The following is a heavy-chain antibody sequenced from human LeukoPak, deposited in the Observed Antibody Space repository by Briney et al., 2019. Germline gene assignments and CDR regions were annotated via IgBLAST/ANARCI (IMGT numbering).Heavy chain of an antibody. D-gene: IGHD3-22*01. CDR3: AKLSGSSGRNAFDI. J-gene: IGHJ3*02. Sequence: TGGSLRLSCAASGFTFSSYAMSWVRQAPGKGLEWVSAISGSGGSTYYADSAKGRFTISRDNSKNTLYLQMNSLRAEDTAVYYCAKLSGSSGRNAFDIWGQGTMVTVSS. V-gene: IGHV3-23*01. CDR1: GFTFSSYA. CDR2: ISGSGGST.